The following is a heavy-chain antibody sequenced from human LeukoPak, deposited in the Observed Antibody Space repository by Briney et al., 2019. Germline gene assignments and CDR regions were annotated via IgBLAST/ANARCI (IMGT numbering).Heavy chain of an antibody. Sequence: GGSLRLSCAASGFTVSGNYMSWVRQAPGKGLEWVSVIYSGGSTHYADSVKGRFTISRDNAKNTLYLQMNSLRAEDTAVYYCARVAVLWFGVDCWGQGTLVTVSS. D-gene: IGHD3-10*01. CDR3: ARVAVLWFGVDC. CDR1: GFTVSGNY. CDR2: IYSGGST. J-gene: IGHJ4*02. V-gene: IGHV3-66*01.